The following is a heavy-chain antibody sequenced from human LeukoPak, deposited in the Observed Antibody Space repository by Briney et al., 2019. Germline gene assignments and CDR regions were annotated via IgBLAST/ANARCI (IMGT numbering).Heavy chain of an antibody. Sequence: GGSLRLSCAASGFTVSNYYMGWVRQAPGKGLEWVSVIYSGGDTFHADSVKGRFTLSRDNSKNTLYLQMNSPRAEDTAVYYCTRDPDGWGQGTLVTVSS. CDR3: TRDPDG. V-gene: IGHV3-66*01. J-gene: IGHJ4*02. CDR1: GFTVSNYY. CDR2: IYSGGDT.